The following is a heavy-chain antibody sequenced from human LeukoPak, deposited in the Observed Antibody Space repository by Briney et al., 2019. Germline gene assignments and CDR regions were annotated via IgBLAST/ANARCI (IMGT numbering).Heavy chain of an antibody. V-gene: IGHV3-23*01. CDR3: AKGPAFYYDSSGSYFDF. D-gene: IGHD3-22*01. CDR2: SSGSGGST. Sequence: GGSLRLSCAASGFTFSSYAMSWVRQAPGKGLEWVSASSGSGGSTYHADSVKGRSTISRDNSKNTLYLQMNSLRAEDTAVYHCAKGPAFYYDSSGSYFDFWGQGTLVTVSS. CDR1: GFTFSSYA. J-gene: IGHJ4*02.